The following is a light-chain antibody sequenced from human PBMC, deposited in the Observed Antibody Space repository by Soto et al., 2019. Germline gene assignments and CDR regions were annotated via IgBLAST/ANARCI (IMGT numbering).Light chain of an antibody. V-gene: IGKV3-15*01. Sequence: ERVMSQSPATLSVSPGERVTLSCRASESVDSELAWYQQKPGQGPSLLIYYASTRVTGVPDRFSGSGSGTEFTLTISSLQSEDFGVYHCQHYSNWPPTFGPGTKVEIK. J-gene: IGKJ3*01. CDR2: YAS. CDR1: ESVDSE. CDR3: QHYSNWPPT.